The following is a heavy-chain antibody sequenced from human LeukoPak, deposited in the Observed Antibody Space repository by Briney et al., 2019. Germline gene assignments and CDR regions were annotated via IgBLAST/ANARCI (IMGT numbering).Heavy chain of an antibody. CDR3: ARVYNWNSSGLGAPRD. Sequence: ASVKVSCKASGDTFTSYGISWVRQAPGQGLEWMGWISAYNGNINYAQKFQGRFTLTTDTSTSTAYMELRSLTSDDTAVYYCARVYNWNSSGLGAPRDWGRGTLVTVSS. D-gene: IGHD1-7*01. CDR2: ISAYNGNI. V-gene: IGHV1-18*01. CDR1: GDTFTSYG. J-gene: IGHJ4*02.